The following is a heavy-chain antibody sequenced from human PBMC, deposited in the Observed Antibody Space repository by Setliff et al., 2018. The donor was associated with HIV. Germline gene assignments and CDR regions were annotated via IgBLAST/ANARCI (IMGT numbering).Heavy chain of an antibody. Sequence: SETLSLTCSVSGGSISGNAWSWIRQPPGKGLEWIGYSSTSGCTNCNPSLESRVTISVDTSKNQVSLKLRSVTAADTAVYYCVRHHDSDFSGDPDWFDPWGQGILVTLSS. CDR3: VRHHDSDFSGDPDWFDP. D-gene: IGHD2-15*01. J-gene: IGHJ5*02. CDR2: SSTSGCT. V-gene: IGHV4-4*08. CDR1: GGSISGNA.